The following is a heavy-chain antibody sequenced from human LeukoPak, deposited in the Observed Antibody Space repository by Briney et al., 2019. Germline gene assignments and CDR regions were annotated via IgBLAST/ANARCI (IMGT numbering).Heavy chain of an antibody. Sequence: SQTLSLTCAVSGGSISSGGYSWSWIRQPPGKGLEWIGYIYHSGSTYYNPSLKSRVTISVDRSKNQFSLKLSSVTTADTAVYYCASQPRRATAIDYWGQGTLVTVSS. V-gene: IGHV4-30-2*01. D-gene: IGHD5-12*01. CDR3: ASQPRRATAIDY. CDR1: GGSISSGGYS. J-gene: IGHJ4*02. CDR2: IYHSGST.